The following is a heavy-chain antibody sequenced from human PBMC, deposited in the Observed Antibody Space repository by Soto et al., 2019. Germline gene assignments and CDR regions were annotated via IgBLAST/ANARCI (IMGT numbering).Heavy chain of an antibody. D-gene: IGHD3-22*01. Sequence: PGGSLRLSCASSGFTFSSYSMNWVRQAPGKGLEWVSYISSSSSTIYYMDSMKGRFTISRDNAKNSLLLQLNSLRAEDTAVYYCARDRGRPDLRDTHYYDSSDLDYGMDVWGQGTTVTVSS. J-gene: IGHJ6*02. CDR3: ARDRGRPDLRDTHYYDSSDLDYGMDV. CDR1: GFTFSSYS. V-gene: IGHV3-48*04. CDR2: ISSSSSTI.